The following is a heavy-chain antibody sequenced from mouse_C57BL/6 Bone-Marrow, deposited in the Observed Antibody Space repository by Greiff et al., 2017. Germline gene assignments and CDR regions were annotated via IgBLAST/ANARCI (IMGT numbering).Heavy chain of an antibody. CDR3: ARGVVARAMDY. V-gene: IGHV1-63*01. J-gene: IGHJ4*01. D-gene: IGHD1-1*01. CDR1: GYTFTNYW. CDR2: IYPGGGYT. Sequence: QVHVKQSGAELVRPGTSVKMSCKASGYTFTNYWIGWAKQRPGHGLEWIGDIYPGGGYTNYNEKVKGKATLTADKSSSTAYMQFSSLTSEDSAIYYCARGVVARAMDYWGQGTSVTVSS.